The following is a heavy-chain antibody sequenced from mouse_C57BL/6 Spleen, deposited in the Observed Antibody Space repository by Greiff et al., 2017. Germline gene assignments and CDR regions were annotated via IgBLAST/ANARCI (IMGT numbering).Heavy chain of an antibody. CDR3: AKCSSGWSFDY. CDR2: IYPSDSET. CDR1: GYTFTSYW. Sequence: QVQLQQPGAELVRPGSSVKLSCKASGYTFTSYWMDWVKQRPGQGLEWIGNIYPSDSETHYNQKFKDKATLTVDKSSSTAYMQLSSLTSEDSAVXYCAKCSSGWSFDYWGQGTTLTVSS. V-gene: IGHV1-61*01. J-gene: IGHJ2*01. D-gene: IGHD3-2*02.